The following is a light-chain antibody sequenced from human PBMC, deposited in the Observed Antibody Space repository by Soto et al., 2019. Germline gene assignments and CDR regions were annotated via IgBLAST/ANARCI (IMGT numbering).Light chain of an antibody. CDR3: QQYNNWPAIT. CDR1: QSVRSN. J-gene: IGKJ5*01. CDR2: GAS. Sequence: EIVMTQSPATLSVSPGERATLSCRASQSVRSNLAWYQQKPGQAPRLLIYGASTRATGIPVTFSGSGSGTQFTLTISSLQSEDFAVYYCQQYNNWPAITFGQGTRLEIK. V-gene: IGKV3D-15*01.